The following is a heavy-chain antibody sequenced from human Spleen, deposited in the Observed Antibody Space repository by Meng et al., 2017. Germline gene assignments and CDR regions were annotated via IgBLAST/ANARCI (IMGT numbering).Heavy chain of an antibody. Sequence: SETLSLTCTVSGGSISSGGYYWSWIRQHPGKGLEWIGYIYYSGSTYYNPSLKSLVTISVDTSKNQFSLKLSSVTAADTAVYYCARGLYGGSERSGGEYYFDYWGQGTLVTVSS. CDR1: GGSISSGGYY. J-gene: IGHJ4*02. V-gene: IGHV4-31*01. CDR3: ARGLYGGSERSGGEYYFDY. CDR2: IYYSGST. D-gene: IGHD4-23*01.